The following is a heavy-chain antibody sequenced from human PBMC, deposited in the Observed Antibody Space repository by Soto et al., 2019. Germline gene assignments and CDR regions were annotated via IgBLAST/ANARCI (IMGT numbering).Heavy chain of an antibody. V-gene: IGHV3-23*01. Sequence: EVQLLESGGGLVQPGGSLSLACAASGFTFNNYTMNWVRQAPGRGLEWVSIISPNDDSTYYADSVKGRFTISRDNSQKRVFPQMNSLRAEDTAIYFCAKVRRTDYLRYASHLWGQGTLVTVSS. D-gene: IGHD4-17*01. CDR1: GFTFNNYT. CDR3: AKVRRTDYLRYASHL. J-gene: IGHJ3*01. CDR2: ISPNDDST.